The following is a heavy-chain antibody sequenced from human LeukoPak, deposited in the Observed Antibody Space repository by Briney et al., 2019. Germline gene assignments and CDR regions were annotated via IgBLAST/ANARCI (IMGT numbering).Heavy chain of an antibody. Sequence: GAPVKVSCKASGYTFTAYYMQWVRQAPGQGLEWMGWINPNSGGTDYAQKFQGRVTMTRDTSINTAYMVLSNLRSDDTAVYYCARDHYWGQGTPVTVSS. CDR1: GYTFTAYY. CDR3: ARDHY. CDR2: INPNSGGT. J-gene: IGHJ4*02. V-gene: IGHV1-2*02.